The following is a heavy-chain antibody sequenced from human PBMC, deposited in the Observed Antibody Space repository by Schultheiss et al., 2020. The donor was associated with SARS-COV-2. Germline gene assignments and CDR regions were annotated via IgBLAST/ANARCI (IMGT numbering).Heavy chain of an antibody. CDR2: IYHSGST. CDR1: GYSISSGYY. CDR3: ARVDSGGNY. J-gene: IGHJ4*02. D-gene: IGHD2-15*01. Sequence: TLSLTCAVSGYSISSGYYWGWIRQPPGKGLEWIGSIYHSGSTYYNPSLKSRVTISVDTSKNQFSLKLSSVTAADTAVYYCARVDSGGNYWGQGTLVTVSS. V-gene: IGHV4-38-2*01.